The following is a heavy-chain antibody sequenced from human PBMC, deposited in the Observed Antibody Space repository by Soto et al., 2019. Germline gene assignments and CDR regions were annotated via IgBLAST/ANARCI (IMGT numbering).Heavy chain of an antibody. CDR2: INPNSGGT. CDR3: ARINSYGYQSYYYGMDV. V-gene: IGHV1-2*02. Sequence: ASVKVSCKASGYTFTGYYMHWVRQAPGQGLEWMGWINPNSGGTNYARKFQGRVTMTRDTSISTAYMELSRLRSDDTAVYYCARINSYGYQSYYYGMDVWGQGTTVTVSS. J-gene: IGHJ6*02. CDR1: GYTFTGYY. D-gene: IGHD5-18*01.